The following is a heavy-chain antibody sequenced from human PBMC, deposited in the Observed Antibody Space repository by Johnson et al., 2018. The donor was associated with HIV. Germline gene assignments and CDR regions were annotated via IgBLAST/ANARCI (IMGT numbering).Heavy chain of an antibody. J-gene: IGHJ3*02. D-gene: IGHD3-22*01. CDR3: ARDFGGYYDSSGYYYEWCDAFDI. CDR1: GFTFSYYG. V-gene: IGHV3-7*05. Sequence: VQLVESGGGVVQPGGSLRLSCAASGFTFSYYGMHWVLQAPGKGLEWVANIKQDGSEKYYVDSVKGRFTISRDNATNSLYLQMNRLRAEDTAVDYCARDFGGYYDSSGYYYEWCDAFDIWGQGTMVTVSS. CDR2: IKQDGSEK.